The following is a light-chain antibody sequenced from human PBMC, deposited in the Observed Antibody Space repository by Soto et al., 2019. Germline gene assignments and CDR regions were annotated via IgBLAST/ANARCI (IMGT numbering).Light chain of an antibody. Sequence: EIVMTQSPATLSVSPGERATLSCRASQSVSSNLAWYQQKPGQAPRLLIYDASNRATGIPARFSGSGSGTDFTLTISSLEPEDFAVYDCQQRSNWPITFGQGTRLEIK. CDR2: DAS. CDR1: QSVSSN. CDR3: QQRSNWPIT. J-gene: IGKJ5*01. V-gene: IGKV3-11*01.